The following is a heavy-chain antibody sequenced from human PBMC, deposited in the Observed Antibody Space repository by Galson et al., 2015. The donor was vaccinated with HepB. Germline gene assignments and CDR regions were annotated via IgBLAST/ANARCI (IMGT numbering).Heavy chain of an antibody. CDR2: ISAYNGNT. Sequence: VSCKASGYTFTSYGISWVRQAPGQGLEWMGWISAYNGNTNYAQKPQGRVTMTTDTSTSTAYMELRSLRSDDTAVYYCARAGIAAAGMGLDYWGQGTLVTVSS. CDR3: ARAGIAAAGMGLDY. V-gene: IGHV1-18*01. D-gene: IGHD6-13*01. J-gene: IGHJ4*02. CDR1: GYTFTSYG.